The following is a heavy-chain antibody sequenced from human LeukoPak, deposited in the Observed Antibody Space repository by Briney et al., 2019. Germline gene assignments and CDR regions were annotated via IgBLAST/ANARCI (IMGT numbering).Heavy chain of an antibody. CDR3: ARERAERGYYYYYMDV. J-gene: IGHJ6*03. CDR2: ISGSGGST. CDR1: GFTFSSYG. V-gene: IGHV3-23*01. Sequence: GGSLRLSCAASGFTFSSYGMSWVRQAPGKGLEWVSAISGSGGSTYYADSVKGRFTISRDNSKNTLYLQMNSLRAEDTAVYYCARERAERGYYYYYMDVWGKGTTVTISS. D-gene: IGHD1-1*01.